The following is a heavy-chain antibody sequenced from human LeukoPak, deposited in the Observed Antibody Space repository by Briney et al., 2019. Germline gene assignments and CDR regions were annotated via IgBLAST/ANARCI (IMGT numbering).Heavy chain of an antibody. CDR3: AVYYDSSGYKDY. CDR1: GGTFSSYA. Sequence: ASVKVSCKASGGTFSSYAISWVRQAPGQGLEWMGGIIPIFGTANYAQKFQGRVTITADESTSTAYMELSSLRSEDTAVYYCAVYYDSSGYKDYWGQGTLVTVSS. CDR2: IIPIFGTA. J-gene: IGHJ4*02. V-gene: IGHV1-69*01. D-gene: IGHD3-22*01.